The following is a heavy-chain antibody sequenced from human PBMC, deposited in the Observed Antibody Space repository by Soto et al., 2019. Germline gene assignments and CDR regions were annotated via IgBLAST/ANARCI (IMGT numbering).Heavy chain of an antibody. Sequence: QVQLVQSGAEVKKPGASVKVSCKASGYTFTSYYMHWVRQAPGQGLEWMGIINPSGGSTSYAQKFQGRVTMTRDTSTSTVYMELSSLRSEDTAVYYCARAITMVRGVIMTLPDYWGQGTLVTVSS. D-gene: IGHD3-10*01. CDR2: INPSGGST. J-gene: IGHJ4*02. V-gene: IGHV1-46*01. CDR3: ARAITMVRGVIMTLPDY. CDR1: GYTFTSYY.